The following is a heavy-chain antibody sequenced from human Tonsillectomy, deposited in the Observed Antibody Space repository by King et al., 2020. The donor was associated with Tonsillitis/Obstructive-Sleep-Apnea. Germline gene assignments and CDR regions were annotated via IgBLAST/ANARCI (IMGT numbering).Heavy chain of an antibody. CDR1: GFTFSSYA. CDR2: ISGRGGST. D-gene: IGHD2-2*01. CDR3: AKYLVVVVPPAVSPFAY. V-gene: IGHV3-23*04. Sequence: VQLVESGGGLVQPGGSLRLSCAASGFTFSSYAMSWVRQAPGKGLEWVSDISGRGGSTNYAEYVKGRLTISRDNSKNTLYLQMNSLRAEDTAVYYCAKYLVVVVPPAVSPFAYFGQGTLVTVSS. J-gene: IGHJ4*02.